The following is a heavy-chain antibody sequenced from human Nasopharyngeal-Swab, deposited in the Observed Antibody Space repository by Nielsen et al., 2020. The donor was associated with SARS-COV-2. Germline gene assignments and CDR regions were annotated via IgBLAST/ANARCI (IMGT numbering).Heavy chain of an antibody. J-gene: IGHJ4*02. Sequence: GGFLRLSCAASGFTFSSSDMSWVRQAPGKGLEWLSTISGHTGNSYYRDSVRGRFTISRDNPKNTLYLQLNSLRAEDTAVYYCAKDGDWNYLFWFSFWGQGTLVTVSS. CDR1: GFTFSSSD. V-gene: IGHV3-23*01. D-gene: IGHD2-21*02. CDR3: AKDGDWNYLFWFSF. CDR2: ISGHTGNS.